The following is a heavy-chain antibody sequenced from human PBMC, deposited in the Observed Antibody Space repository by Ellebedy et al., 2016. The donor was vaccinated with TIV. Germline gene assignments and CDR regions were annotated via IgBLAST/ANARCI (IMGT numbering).Heavy chain of an antibody. CDR1: GFTFSSYS. J-gene: IGHJ4*02. CDR2: ISSSSSYI. CDR3: AREGGYSGYENFDY. D-gene: IGHD5-12*01. V-gene: IGHV3-21*01. Sequence: GESLKISCAASGFTFSSYSMNWVRQAPGKGLEWVSSISSSSSYIYYADSVKGRFTISRDNAKNSLYLQMNSLRAEDTAVYYCAREGGYSGYENFDYWGQGTLGTVSS.